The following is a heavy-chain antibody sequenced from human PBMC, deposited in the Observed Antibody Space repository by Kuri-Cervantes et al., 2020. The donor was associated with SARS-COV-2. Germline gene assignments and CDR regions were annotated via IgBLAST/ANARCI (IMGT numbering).Heavy chain of an antibody. J-gene: IGHJ4*02. D-gene: IGHD5-12*01. CDR2: IYHSGST. CDR3: ARHRGYSGYDYFDS. V-gene: IGHV4-39*01. Sequence: SGPTLVKPTQTLTLTCTFSGFSLSTSGVGVGWIRQPPGKGLEWIGSIYHSGSTYYNPSLKSRVTISVDTSKNQFSLKLSSVTAADTAVYYCARHRGYSGYDYFDSWGQGTLVTVSS. CDR1: GFSLSTSGVG.